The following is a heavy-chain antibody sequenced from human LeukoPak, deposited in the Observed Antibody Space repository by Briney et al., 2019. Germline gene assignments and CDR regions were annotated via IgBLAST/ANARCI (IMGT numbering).Heavy chain of an antibody. CDR3: AHRSSSGWRDY. J-gene: IGHJ4*02. CDR2: IYWNDDK. V-gene: IGHV2-5*01. CDR1: GFSLSTSGVG. D-gene: IGHD6-19*01. Sequence: SGPTLVKPTQTLTLTCTFSGFSLSTSGVGVGWIRQRPGKALEWLALIYWNDDKRYSPSLKSRLTITKDTPKNQVVLTMTNMDPVDTATYYCAHRSSSGWRDYWGQGTLVTVSS.